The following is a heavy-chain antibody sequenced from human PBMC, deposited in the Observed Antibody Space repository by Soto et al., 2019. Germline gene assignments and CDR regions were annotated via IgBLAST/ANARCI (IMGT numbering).Heavy chain of an antibody. CDR2: INAGHGHT. D-gene: IGHD4-17*01. CDR3: AVSTVTTDLYYFDY. V-gene: IGHV1-3*01. CDR1: GYTFTSYA. Sequence: ASVKVSCKASGYTFTSYAIHWVRQAPGQRLEWMGWINAGHGHTKYSQKFQGRVTVSRDASASTAYMELSSLRSEDTAMYYCAVSTVTTDLYYFDYWGQGTLVTVSS. J-gene: IGHJ4*02.